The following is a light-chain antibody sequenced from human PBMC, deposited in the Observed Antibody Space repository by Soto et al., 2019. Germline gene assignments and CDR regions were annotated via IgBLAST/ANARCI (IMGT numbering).Light chain of an antibody. CDR2: GAS. CDR1: QSISSN. CDR3: QQYNNWPRA. J-gene: IGKJ1*01. Sequence: EIVMTQSPATLSVSPGERATLSCRASQSISSNLAWYQQKGGQAPRLLIYGASTRATGIPARFSGSGSGTEFTLTISSLQSEDFAVYYCQQYNNWPRAFGQWAKVEIK. V-gene: IGKV3-15*01.